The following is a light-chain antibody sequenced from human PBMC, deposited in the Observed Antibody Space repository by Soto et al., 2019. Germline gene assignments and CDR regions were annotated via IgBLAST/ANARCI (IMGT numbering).Light chain of an antibody. V-gene: IGLV2-8*01. J-gene: IGLJ2*01. CDR1: SSDVGNYNY. Sequence: QSVLTQPPSASGSPGQSVTISCTGTSSDVGNYNYVSWYQQHPGKAPKLMIYDVTKRPSGVPERFSGSKSGNTASLTVSGLQADDEAGYYCSSYSGSNSVVFGGGTKLTVL. CDR3: SSYSGSNSVV. CDR2: DVT.